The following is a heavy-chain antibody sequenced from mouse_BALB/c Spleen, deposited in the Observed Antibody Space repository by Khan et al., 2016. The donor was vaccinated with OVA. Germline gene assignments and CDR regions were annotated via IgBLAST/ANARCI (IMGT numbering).Heavy chain of an antibody. D-gene: IGHD2-2*01. Sequence: QVQLKESGTELLSPGTSVKVSCKASGYAFADYLIDWVKQRPGQGLEWIGVINPGSGNTNYNEKFKGKATLTAATSSSTAYMQLSSLTSDDSAVFFCARAGGYGDAVDYWGQGTSVTVSS. V-gene: IGHV1-54*01. J-gene: IGHJ4*01. CDR2: INPGSGNT. CDR1: GYAFADYL. CDR3: ARAGGYGDAVDY.